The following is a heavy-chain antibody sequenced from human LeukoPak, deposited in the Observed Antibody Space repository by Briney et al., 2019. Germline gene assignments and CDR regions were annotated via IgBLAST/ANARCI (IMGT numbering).Heavy chain of an antibody. CDR2: INPNSGGT. Sequence: ASVKVSCKASGYTFTSYDINWVRQATGQGLEWMGWINPNSGGTNYAQKFQGRVTMTRDTSISTAYMELSRLRSDDTAVYYCARGYCSSTSCLKNWFDPWGQGTLVTVSS. D-gene: IGHD2-2*01. CDR1: GYTFTSYD. J-gene: IGHJ5*02. CDR3: ARGYCSSTSCLKNWFDP. V-gene: IGHV1-2*02.